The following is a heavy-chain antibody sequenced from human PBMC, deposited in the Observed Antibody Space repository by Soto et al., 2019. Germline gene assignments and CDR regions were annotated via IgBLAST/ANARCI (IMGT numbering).Heavy chain of an antibody. Sequence: QITLKESGPTLVKPTQTLTLTCTFSGFSLSTSGVGVGWIRQPPGKALEWLALIYWDDDNPYSPSLKSRLNTTKDTSKNQVVLTMTNMDPVDTASYSCAHRRASSGWGYWGQGTLVTVTS. CDR2: IYWDDDN. V-gene: IGHV2-5*02. CDR3: AHRRASSGWGY. D-gene: IGHD6-19*01. CDR1: GFSLSTSGVG. J-gene: IGHJ4*02.